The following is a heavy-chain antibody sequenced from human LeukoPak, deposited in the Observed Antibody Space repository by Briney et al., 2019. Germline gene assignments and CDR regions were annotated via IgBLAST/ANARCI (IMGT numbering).Heavy chain of an antibody. Sequence: GGSLRLSCAASGFTFTTYAMSWVRQTPGKGLEWVSTFSGSVDTTYHADSVKGRFTISRDNSKNTVYLQMNGLRAEDTAVYYCAKASAGTCSGARCYYFDSWGQGTPVTVSS. J-gene: IGHJ4*02. CDR2: FSGSVDTT. D-gene: IGHD2-15*01. V-gene: IGHV3-23*01. CDR1: GFTFTTYA. CDR3: AKASAGTCSGARCYYFDS.